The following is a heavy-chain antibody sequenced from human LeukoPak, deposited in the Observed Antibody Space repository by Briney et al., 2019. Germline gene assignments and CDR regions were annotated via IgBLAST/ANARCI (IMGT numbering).Heavy chain of an antibody. J-gene: IGHJ3*02. CDR1: GGSMNYYS. Sequence: SETLSLTCIVSGGSMNYYSWTWIRQPAGKGLEWIGRVHTSGSTNYNPSLKSRVTMSVDTSKNQFSLKLSSVTAADTAVYYCARSNYVWGSYRPRQSDAFDIWGQGTMVTVSS. V-gene: IGHV4-4*07. CDR2: VHTSGST. D-gene: IGHD3-16*02. CDR3: ARSNYVWGSYRPRQSDAFDI.